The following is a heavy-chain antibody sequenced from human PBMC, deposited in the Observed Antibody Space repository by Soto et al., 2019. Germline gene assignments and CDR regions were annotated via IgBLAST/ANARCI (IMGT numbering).Heavy chain of an antibody. V-gene: IGHV4-38-2*02. CDR3: ARGEVRGLIATGLDH. D-gene: IGHD3-10*01. J-gene: IGHJ4*02. Sequence: PSETLSLTCSVSGYSISSGFYWDWIRQPPGKGLEWIGSIYHRGNTYYNPSHNGRITISLDTSKNQFSLRLTSVTAADTAVYYCARGEVRGLIATGLDHWGQGALVTVSS. CDR2: IYHRGNT. CDR1: GYSISSGFY.